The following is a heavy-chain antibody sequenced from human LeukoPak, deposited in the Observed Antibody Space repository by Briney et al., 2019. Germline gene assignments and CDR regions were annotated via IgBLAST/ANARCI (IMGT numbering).Heavy chain of an antibody. D-gene: IGHD6-25*01. Sequence: SETLSLTCTVSGGSISSYYWSWIRQPPGKGLEWIGYIYYSGSTNYNPSLKSRVTISADTSKNQFSLKLSSVTAADTAVYYCASFARSRYSSGSWGQGTLVTVSS. CDR1: GGSISSYY. CDR2: IYYSGST. V-gene: IGHV4-59*12. CDR3: ASFARSRYSSGS. J-gene: IGHJ4*02.